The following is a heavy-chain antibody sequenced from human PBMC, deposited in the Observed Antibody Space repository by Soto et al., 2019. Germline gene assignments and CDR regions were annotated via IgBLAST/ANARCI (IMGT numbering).Heavy chain of an antibody. V-gene: IGHV1-18*03. Sequence: QVQLVQSGAEVKKPGASVKVSCKASGYTFTSYGISWVRQAPGQGLEWMGWISAYNGNTNYAQKLQGRVTMTTDTSTSTDYMQLRSLRSDDMAVYYCARVGLWFGELLLNIDYWGQGTLVIVSS. CDR3: ARVGLWFGELLLNIDY. CDR1: GYTFTSYG. CDR2: ISAYNGNT. J-gene: IGHJ4*02. D-gene: IGHD3-10*01.